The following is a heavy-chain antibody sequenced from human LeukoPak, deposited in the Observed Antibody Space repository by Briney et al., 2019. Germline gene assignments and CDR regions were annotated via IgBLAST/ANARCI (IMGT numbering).Heavy chain of an antibody. CDR3: ARDRGYTQDY. V-gene: IGHV3-74*01. J-gene: IGHJ4*02. CDR1: GFTFSTYW. Sequence: GGSLRLYCAAAGFTFSTYWMHRVRQSPGKGLVWVSHIKNDGSSPSYADSVKGRFTISRDNAKNTMYLQMNSLRAEDTAVYYCARDRGYTQDYWGQGTLVTVSS. CDR2: IKNDGSSP. D-gene: IGHD5-12*01.